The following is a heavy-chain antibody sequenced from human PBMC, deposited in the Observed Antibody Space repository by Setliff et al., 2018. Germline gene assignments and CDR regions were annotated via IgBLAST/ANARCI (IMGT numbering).Heavy chain of an antibody. CDR3: VRGPGPSVVVAMPFDR. J-gene: IGHJ4*02. Sequence: ASVKVSCKASGYTFTSYGVSWVRQAPGQGLEWMGWISAYNGNINYAQKFQGRVTMTTDTSTTTVYMEVASLRPDDTAVYYCVRGPGPSVVVAMPFDRWGQGTLVTVSS. V-gene: IGHV1-18*01. CDR2: ISAYNGNI. D-gene: IGHD5-12*01. CDR1: GYTFTSYG.